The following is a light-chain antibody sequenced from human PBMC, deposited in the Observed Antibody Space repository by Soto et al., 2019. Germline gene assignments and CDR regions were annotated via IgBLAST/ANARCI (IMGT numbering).Light chain of an antibody. CDR1: QSIVNL. CDR3: QQYHSYPYI. Sequence: DIQLTQSPSTLSASVGGRVTISCRASQSIVNLLAWYQQKPGKAPKLLIYKASSLESGVPSRSSGSGSGTEFTLTISSLQPDDFATYYCQQYHSYPYIFGQGTKLEIK. J-gene: IGKJ2*01. CDR2: KAS. V-gene: IGKV1-5*03.